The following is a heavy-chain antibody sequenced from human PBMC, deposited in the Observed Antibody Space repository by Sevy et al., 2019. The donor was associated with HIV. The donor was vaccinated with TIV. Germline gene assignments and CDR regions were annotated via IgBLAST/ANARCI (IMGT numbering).Heavy chain of an antibody. CDR1: GYTFTGYY. CDR2: INPNSGGT. J-gene: IGHJ6*02. Sequence: ASVKVSCKASGYTFTGYYMHWVRQAPGQGLEWMGWINPNSGGTNYAQKFQGRVTMTRDTSISTAYMELSRLRSDDTAGYYCARDLRVGCGGDCYSHYYGMDVWGQGTTVTVSS. D-gene: IGHD2-21*02. CDR3: ARDLRVGCGGDCYSHYYGMDV. V-gene: IGHV1-2*02.